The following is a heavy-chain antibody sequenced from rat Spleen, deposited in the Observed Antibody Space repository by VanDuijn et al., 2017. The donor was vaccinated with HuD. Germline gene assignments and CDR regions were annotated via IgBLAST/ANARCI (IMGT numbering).Heavy chain of an antibody. CDR1: GFTFSDYY. CDR3: TREDWVLDA. D-gene: IGHD1-6*01. Sequence: EVQLVESGGGLVQPGRSLKLSCAASGFTFSDYYMAWVRQAPKTGLEWVASISYEGSSTYYGDSVKGRFTISSDNTKTTLYLQMNSLRSEDTATYYCTREDWVLDAWGQGASVTVSS. CDR2: ISYEGSST. V-gene: IGHV5-22*01. J-gene: IGHJ4*01.